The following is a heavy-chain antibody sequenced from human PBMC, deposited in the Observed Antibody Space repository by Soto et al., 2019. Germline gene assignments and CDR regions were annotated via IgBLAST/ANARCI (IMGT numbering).Heavy chain of an antibody. Sequence: QVQLQESGPGLVKPSETLSLTCTVSGGSISSYYWSWIRQPPGKGLEWIGYIYYSGSTNYNPSLMSRVTISVDTFKNQFSLKLSSVTAADTAVYYCARGEGDYGDYTVIDAFDIWGQGTMVTVSS. D-gene: IGHD4-17*01. J-gene: IGHJ3*02. CDR2: IYYSGST. V-gene: IGHV4-59*01. CDR3: ARGEGDYGDYTVIDAFDI. CDR1: GGSISSYY.